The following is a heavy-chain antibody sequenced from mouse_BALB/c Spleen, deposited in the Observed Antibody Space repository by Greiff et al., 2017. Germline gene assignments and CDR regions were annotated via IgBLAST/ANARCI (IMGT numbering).Heavy chain of an antibody. CDR2: ISYSGST. Sequence: DVKLVESGPSLVKPSQTLSLTCSVTGDSITSGYWNWIRKFPGNKLEYMGYISYSGSTYYNPSLKSRISITRDTSKNQYYLQLNSVTTEDTATYYCARSDDGSYYAMDYWGQGTSVTVSS. V-gene: IGHV3-8*02. CDR1: GDSITSGY. D-gene: IGHD2-3*01. J-gene: IGHJ4*01. CDR3: ARSDDGSYYAMDY.